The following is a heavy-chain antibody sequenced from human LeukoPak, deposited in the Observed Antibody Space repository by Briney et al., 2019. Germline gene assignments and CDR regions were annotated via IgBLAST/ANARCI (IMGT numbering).Heavy chain of an antibody. V-gene: IGHV1-58*02. CDR2: IVVGSGNT. CDR3: AATLYSGSYYNWFDP. Sequence: SVKVSCTASGFTFTSSAMQWVRQARGQRLEWIGWIVVGSGNTNYAQKFQERVTITRDMSTSTAYMELSSLRSEDTAVYYCAATLYSGSYYNWFDPWGQGTLVTVSS. CDR1: GFTFTSSA. D-gene: IGHD1-26*01. J-gene: IGHJ5*02.